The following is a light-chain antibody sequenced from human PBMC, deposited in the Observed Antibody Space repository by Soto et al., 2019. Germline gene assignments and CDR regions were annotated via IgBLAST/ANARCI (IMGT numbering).Light chain of an antibody. CDR1: SIDVGDNNY. J-gene: IGLJ1*01. CDR2: EVS. V-gene: IGLV2-14*01. CDR3: SSYTTNSTPSYV. Sequence: QSALAQPASVSGSPGQSITISCSGSSIDVGDNNYVSWYQHHPGKAPKLIIYEVSNRPSGVSNRFSGSSSDNTASLTISGLLPDDEADYYCSSYTTNSTPSYVFGTGTKLTVL.